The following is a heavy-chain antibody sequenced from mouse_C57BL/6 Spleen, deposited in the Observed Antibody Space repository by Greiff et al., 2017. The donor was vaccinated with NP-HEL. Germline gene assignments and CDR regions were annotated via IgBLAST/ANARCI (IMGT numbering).Heavy chain of an antibody. J-gene: IGHJ3*01. CDR2: IDPSDSYT. Sequence: QVQLQQPGAELVRPGTSVKLSCKASGYTFTSYWMHWVKQRPGQGLEWIGVIDPSDSYTNYNQKFKGKATLTVDKSSSNAYMQLSSLTSEDSAVYYCAREEGYGYDTWFAYWGQGTLVTVSA. V-gene: IGHV1-59*01. CDR3: AREEGYGYDTWFAY. D-gene: IGHD2-2*01. CDR1: GYTFTSYW.